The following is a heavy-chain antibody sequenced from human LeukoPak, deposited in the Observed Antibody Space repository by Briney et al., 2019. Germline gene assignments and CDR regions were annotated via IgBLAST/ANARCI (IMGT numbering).Heavy chain of an antibody. CDR3: AANIVVVPAAIGHY. Sequence: GGSLRLPCAASGFTFSSYDMNWVRQAPGKGLEWVAFIRYDGSNKYYADSVKGRFTISRDNSKNTLYLQMNSLRAEDTAVYYCAANIVVVPAAIGHYWGQGTLVTVFS. J-gene: IGHJ4*02. CDR2: IRYDGSNK. CDR1: GFTFSSYD. V-gene: IGHV3-30*02. D-gene: IGHD2-2*01.